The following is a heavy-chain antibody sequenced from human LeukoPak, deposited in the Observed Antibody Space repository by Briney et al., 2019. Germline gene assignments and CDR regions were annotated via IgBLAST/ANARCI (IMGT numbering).Heavy chain of an antibody. V-gene: IGHV3-7*01. J-gene: IGHJ6*03. CDR1: GFTFSSYW. Sequence: PGGSLRLSCAASGFTFSSYWMSWVRQAPGKGLEWVANIKQDGSEKYYVDSVKGRFTISRDNAKNALYVQMNSLRAEDTAVYYCARDYATIFAGDYMDVWGKGTTVTVSS. CDR2: IKQDGSEK. D-gene: IGHD3-3*01. CDR3: ARDYATIFAGDYMDV.